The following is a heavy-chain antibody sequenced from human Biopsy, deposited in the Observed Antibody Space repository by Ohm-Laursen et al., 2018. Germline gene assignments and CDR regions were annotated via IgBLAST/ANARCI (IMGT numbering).Heavy chain of an antibody. J-gene: IGHJ4*02. CDR1: GDSLSSGPDN. D-gene: IGHD6-19*01. CDR3: ARGRRTSGWPYFAN. V-gene: IGHV4-61*01. CDR2: IYSGGNT. Sequence: TLSLTCTVSGDSLSSGPDNWSWIRQPPGQGLEYIGFIYSGGNTNYNPSLQNRVTMSVDTSKNQFSLKLSSVIAADTDVYYCARGRRTSGWPYFANWGQGTLVIVSS.